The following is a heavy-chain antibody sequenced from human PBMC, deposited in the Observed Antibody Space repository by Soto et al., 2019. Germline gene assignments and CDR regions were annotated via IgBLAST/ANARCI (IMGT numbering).Heavy chain of an antibody. CDR1: GFTFNSHA. Sequence: QEQLVESGGGVVQPGRSLRLSCVASGFTFNSHAMDWVRQAPGKGLEWVALISFDGRKEYYADSVKGRFTVSRDNSKNTLYLQMNSLSTEDTAVYYGARNPGVGYCSGGSCYAPDHWGQGTLVTVSS. CDR2: ISFDGRKE. J-gene: IGHJ4*02. D-gene: IGHD2-15*01. CDR3: ARNPGVGYCSGGSCYAPDH. V-gene: IGHV3-30*04.